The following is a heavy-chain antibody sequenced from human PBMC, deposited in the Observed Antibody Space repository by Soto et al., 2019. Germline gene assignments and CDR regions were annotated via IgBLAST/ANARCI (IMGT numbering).Heavy chain of an antibody. CDR3: AREQQLVSDDAFDI. V-gene: IGHV3-30-3*01. J-gene: IGHJ3*02. CDR1: GFTFSSYA. CDR2: ISYDGSNK. Sequence: LRLSCAASGFTFSSYAMHWVRQAPGKGLEWVAVISYDGSNKYYADSVKGRFTISRDNSKNTLYLQMNSLRAEDTAVYYCAREQQLVSDDAFDIWGQGTMVTVSS. D-gene: IGHD6-13*01.